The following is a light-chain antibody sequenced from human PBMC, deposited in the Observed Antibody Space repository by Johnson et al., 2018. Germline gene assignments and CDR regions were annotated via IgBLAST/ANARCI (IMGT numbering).Light chain of an antibody. J-gene: IGLJ1*01. V-gene: IGLV1-51*02. CDR2: ENN. CDR3: GTWDSSLSAANG. CDR1: SSNIGNNY. Sequence: QSVLTQPPSVSAAPGQKVTISCSGSSSNIGNNYVSWYQQLPGTAPKLLIYENNKRPSGIPDRFSGSKSGTSATLGITGLQTGDEADYYFGTWDSSLSAANGIGTGTKISVL.